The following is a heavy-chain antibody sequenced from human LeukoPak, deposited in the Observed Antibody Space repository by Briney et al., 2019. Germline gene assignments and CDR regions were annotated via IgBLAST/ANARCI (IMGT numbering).Heavy chain of an antibody. J-gene: IGHJ4*02. CDR2: INSDGSST. V-gene: IGHV3-74*01. Sequence: GGSLRLSCAASGFTFSSYWMHWVRQAPGKGRVWVSRINSDGSSTSYADSVKGRFTISRDNAKNTLFLQMNSLRAEDTAVYYCARRAGAYSHPYDYWGQGTLVTVSS. D-gene: IGHD4/OR15-4a*01. CDR1: GFTFSSYW. CDR3: ARRAGAYSHPYDY.